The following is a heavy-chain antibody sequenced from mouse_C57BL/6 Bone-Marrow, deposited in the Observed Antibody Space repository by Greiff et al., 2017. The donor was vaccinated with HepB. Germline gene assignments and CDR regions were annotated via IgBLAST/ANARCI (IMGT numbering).Heavy chain of an antibody. J-gene: IGHJ1*03. V-gene: IGHV3-6*01. CDR3: ARAFITTVVATSHFDV. CDR1: GYSITSGYY. CDR2: ISYDGSN. D-gene: IGHD1-1*01. Sequence: EVQRVESGPGLVKPSQSLSLTCSVTGYSITSGYYWNWIRQFPGNKLEWMGYISYDGSNNYNPSLKNRISITRDTSKNQFFLKLNSVTTEDTATYYCARAFITTVVATSHFDVWGTGTTVTVSS.